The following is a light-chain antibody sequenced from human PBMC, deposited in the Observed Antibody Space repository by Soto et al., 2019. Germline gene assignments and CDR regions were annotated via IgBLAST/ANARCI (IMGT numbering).Light chain of an antibody. CDR2: HES. CDR1: KSVDST. V-gene: IGKV3-15*01. Sequence: EIVMTQYPATLSVSPGERTTLSCMASKSVDSTFAWYQQKPGQAPSLLISHESSRATGITARLSGSGSGTEVTLTRSSVRFEDFAVYYCQQAGKWPLKFGGGTKLEIK. J-gene: IGKJ4*02. CDR3: QQAGKWPLK.